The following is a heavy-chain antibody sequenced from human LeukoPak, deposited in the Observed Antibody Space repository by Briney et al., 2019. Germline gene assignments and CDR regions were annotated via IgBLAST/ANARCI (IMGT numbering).Heavy chain of an antibody. CDR3: VFRLLEVRGLTITWGPDY. D-gene: IGHD3-10*01. CDR1: GFTFSSYW. V-gene: IGHV3-7*01. CDR2: IKEDGSEK. J-gene: IGHJ4*02. Sequence: GGSLRLSCAASGFTFSSYWMNWVRQAPGKGLDWVANIKEDGSEKYYVDSVKGRFTISSDNAKKSLYLQMNSLRAEDTAVYYCVFRLLEVRGLTITWGPDYWGQGTLVTVSS.